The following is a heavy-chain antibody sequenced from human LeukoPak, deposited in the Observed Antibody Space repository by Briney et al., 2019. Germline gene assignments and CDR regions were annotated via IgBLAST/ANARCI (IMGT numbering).Heavy chain of an antibody. CDR1: RFTFANYA. D-gene: IGHD3-3*01. CDR3: AKRLDFWSGYPDY. Sequence: GGSLRLSCAASRFTFANYAMTWVRQAPGERLEWVSSINGNGGNTWAAESVEGRFTISRDNSKNTLYLQMNSLRVGDTAIYYCAKRLDFWSGYPDYWGLGTLVLVSS. CDR2: INGNGGNT. J-gene: IGHJ4*02. V-gene: IGHV3-23*01.